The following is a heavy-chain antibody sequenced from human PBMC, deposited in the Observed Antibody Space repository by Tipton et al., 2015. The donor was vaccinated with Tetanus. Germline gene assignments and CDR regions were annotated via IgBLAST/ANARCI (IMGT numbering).Heavy chain of an antibody. Sequence: TLSLTCTVFNGSINSADYYWYWIRQSPGKGLELIGHIFDGGSTYYNPSLKGRVTMSADTAKNQFSLKLRSVTVADTAIYYCARFGTVFIRLGELSGYYSVDVWGQGTTVTVSS. CDR1: NGSINSADYY. V-gene: IGHV4-30-4*01. D-gene: IGHD3-10*01. J-gene: IGHJ6*03. CDR3: ARFGTVFIRLGELSGYYSVDV. CDR2: IFDGGST.